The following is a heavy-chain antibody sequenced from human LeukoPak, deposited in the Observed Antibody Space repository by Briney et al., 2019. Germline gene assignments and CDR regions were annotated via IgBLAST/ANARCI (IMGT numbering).Heavy chain of an antibody. V-gene: IGHV4-59*12. CDR1: GGSISSYY. CDR3: ARRNIVVVPAAIRNWFDP. D-gene: IGHD2-2*01. Sequence: SETLSLTCTVSGGSISSYYWSGIRQPPGKGLEWIGYIYYSGSTNYNPSLKSRVTISVDTSKNQFSLKLSSVTAADTAVYYCARRNIVVVPAAIRNWFDPWGQGTLVTVSS. J-gene: IGHJ5*02. CDR2: IYYSGST.